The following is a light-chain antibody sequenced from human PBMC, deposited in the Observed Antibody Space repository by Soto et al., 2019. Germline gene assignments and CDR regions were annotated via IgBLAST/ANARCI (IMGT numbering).Light chain of an antibody. CDR3: QSYDTGMSGSRV. Sequence: QSVLTQPPSVSGAPGHRVTISCTGSSSNIGAGYDVHWYQHLPGTAPKLLIYGNKNRPPGVPDRFSGSRSGTSASLAITGLQAGDEADYYCQSYDTGMSGSRVFGSGTKVT. J-gene: IGLJ1*01. CDR1: SSNIGAGYD. V-gene: IGLV1-40*01. CDR2: GNK.